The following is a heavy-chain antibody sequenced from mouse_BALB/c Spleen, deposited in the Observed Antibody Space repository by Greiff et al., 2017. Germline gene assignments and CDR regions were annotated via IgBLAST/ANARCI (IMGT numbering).Heavy chain of an antibody. Sequence: EVNLVESGGGLVQPGGSLKLSCAASGFTFSSYTMSWVRQTPEKRLEWVAYISNGGGSTYYPDTVKGRFTISRDNAKNTLYLQMSSLKSEDTAMYYCARRGNYGFDYWGQGTTLTVSS. J-gene: IGHJ2*01. CDR1: GFTFSSYT. V-gene: IGHV5-12-2*01. D-gene: IGHD2-1*01. CDR3: ARRGNYGFDY. CDR2: ISNGGGST.